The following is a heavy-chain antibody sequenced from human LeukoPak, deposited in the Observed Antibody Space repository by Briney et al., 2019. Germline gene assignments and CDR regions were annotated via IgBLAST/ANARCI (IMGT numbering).Heavy chain of an antibody. CDR3: ARDLAGYSSGWGDAFDI. Sequence: SETLSLTCTVSGGSISSHYWSWIRQPPGKGLEWIGYIYYSGSTNYNPSLKSRVTISVDTSKNQFSLKLSSVTAADTAVYYCARDLAGYSSGWGDAFDIWGQGTMATVSS. J-gene: IGHJ3*02. V-gene: IGHV4-59*11. CDR1: GGSISSHY. D-gene: IGHD6-19*01. CDR2: IYYSGST.